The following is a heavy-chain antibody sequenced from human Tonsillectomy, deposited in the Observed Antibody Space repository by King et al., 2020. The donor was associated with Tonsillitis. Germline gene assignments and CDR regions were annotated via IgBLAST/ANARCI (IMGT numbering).Heavy chain of an antibody. J-gene: IGHJ5*02. D-gene: IGHD6-19*01. CDR2: IYYSGST. Sequence: QLQESGPGLVKPSQTLSLTCTVSGGSISSGGYYWSWIRQHPGKGLEWIGYIYYSGSTYYNPSLKSRVTISVDTSKNQFSLKLSSVTAADTAVYYCAGVGGRGWPTSGWSDPWGQGTLVTVSS. CDR1: GGSISSGGYY. CDR3: AGVGGRGWPTSGWSDP. V-gene: IGHV4-31*03.